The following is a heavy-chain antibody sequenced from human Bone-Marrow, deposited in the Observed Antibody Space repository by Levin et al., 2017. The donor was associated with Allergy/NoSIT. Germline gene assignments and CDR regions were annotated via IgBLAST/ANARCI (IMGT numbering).Heavy chain of an antibody. CDR3: ARDFRWLVDH. D-gene: IGHD5-24*01. CDR2: IAKDETTI. CDR1: GFRFSDYD. V-gene: IGHV3-30*03. Sequence: SCATSGFRFSDYDMHWVRQTPGKGPEWLGYIAKDETTIYYSDSVRGRFTLSRDNSKGTVDLQMKSLRTEDSALYYCARDFRWLVDHWGQGTAVTVSS. J-gene: IGHJ4*02.